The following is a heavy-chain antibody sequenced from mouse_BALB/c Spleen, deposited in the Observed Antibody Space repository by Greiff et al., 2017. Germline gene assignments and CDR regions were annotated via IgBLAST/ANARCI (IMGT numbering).Heavy chain of an antibody. CDR1: GFTFSSFG. D-gene: IGHD2-1*01. J-gene: IGHJ2*01. Sequence: EVQVVESGGGLVQPGGSRKLSCAASGFTFSSFGMHWVRQAPEKGLEWVAYISSGSSTIYYADTVKGRFTISRDNPKNTLFLQMTSLRSEDTAMYYCARSYGNSYYFDYWGQGTTLTVSS. CDR3: ARSYGNSYYFDY. CDR2: ISSGSSTI. V-gene: IGHV5-17*02.